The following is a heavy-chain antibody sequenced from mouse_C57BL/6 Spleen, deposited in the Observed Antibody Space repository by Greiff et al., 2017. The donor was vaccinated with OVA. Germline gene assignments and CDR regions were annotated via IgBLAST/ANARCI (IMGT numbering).Heavy chain of an antibody. V-gene: IGHV5-17*01. Sequence: EVKLMESGGGLVKPGGSLKLSCAASGFTFSDYGMHWVRQAPEKGLEWVAYISSGSSTIYYADTVKGRFTISRDNAKNTLFLQMTSLRSEDTAMYYCARTITTVVALDYWGQGTTLTVSS. J-gene: IGHJ2*01. CDR3: ARTITTVVALDY. D-gene: IGHD1-1*01. CDR2: ISSGSSTI. CDR1: GFTFSDYG.